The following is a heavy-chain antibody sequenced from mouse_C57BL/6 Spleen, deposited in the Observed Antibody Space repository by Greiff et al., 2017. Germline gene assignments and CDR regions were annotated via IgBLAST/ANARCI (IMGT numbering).Heavy chain of an antibody. CDR2: IYPGSGST. CDR1: GYTFTSYW. CDR3: ARGPTVEYWNFDG. J-gene: IGHJ1*03. Sequence: QFQLQQPGAELVKPGASVQMSCKASGYTFTSYWITWVKQRPGQGLEWIGDIYPGSGSTNYNEKFKSKATLTVDTSSSTAYMQLSSLTSEDSAVYYCARGPTVEYWNFDGWGTGTTVTVSS. D-gene: IGHD1-1*01. V-gene: IGHV1-55*01.